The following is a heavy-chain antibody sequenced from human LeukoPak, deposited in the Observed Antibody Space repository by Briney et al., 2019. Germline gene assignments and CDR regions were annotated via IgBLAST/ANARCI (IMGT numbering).Heavy chain of an antibody. J-gene: IGHJ4*02. D-gene: IGHD4-23*01. Sequence: PGGSLRLSCAASGFTFSSYGMHWVRQAPGKGLEWVAFIRYDGSNKYYADSVKGRFTISRDNSKNTLYLQMNSLRAEDTAVYYCAKENRDYGGNELVYWGQGTLVTVSS. CDR3: AKENRDYGGNELVY. V-gene: IGHV3-30*02. CDR1: GFTFSSYG. CDR2: IRYDGSNK.